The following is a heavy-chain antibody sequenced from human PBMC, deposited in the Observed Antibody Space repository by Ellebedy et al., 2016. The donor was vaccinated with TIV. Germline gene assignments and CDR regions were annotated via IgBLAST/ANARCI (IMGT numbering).Heavy chain of an antibody. Sequence: GESLKISCAASGFTFSRYWMNWVRQAPGKGLEWVANINQGGSDSYYVDSVRGRFTISRDNAKNSLYLQMNSLRAEDTALYYCARELGGNSGRGQPFDIWGQGTVVSVSS. D-gene: IGHD6-19*01. CDR3: ARELGGNSGRGQPFDI. J-gene: IGHJ3*02. V-gene: IGHV3-7*03. CDR1: GFTFSRYW. CDR2: INQGGSDS.